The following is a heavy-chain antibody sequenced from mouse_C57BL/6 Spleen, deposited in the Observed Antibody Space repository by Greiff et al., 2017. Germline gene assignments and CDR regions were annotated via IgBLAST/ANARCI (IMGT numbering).Heavy chain of an antibody. V-gene: IGHV3-6*01. CDR3: ARDLANYYYAMDY. J-gene: IGHJ4*01. D-gene: IGHD4-1*01. CDR2: ISYDGSN. Sequence: DVKLQESGPGLVKPSQSLSLTCSVTGYSITSGYYWNWIRQFPGNKLEWMGYISYDGSNNYNPSLKNRISITRDTSKNQFFLKLNSVTTEDTATYYGARDLANYYYAMDYWGQGTSVTGSS. CDR1: GYSITSGYY.